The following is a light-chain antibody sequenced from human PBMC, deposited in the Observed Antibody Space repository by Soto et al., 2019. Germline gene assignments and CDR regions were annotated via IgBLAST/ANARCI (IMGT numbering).Light chain of an antibody. J-gene: IGKJ1*01. CDR2: DSS. Sequence: DIQMTQSPCTLSASDADRVTITCRASENINTWLAWYQQKPGKAPNLVIYDSSSLESGVPSRFSGSGSGTEFTLTINSLQPADFASYYCQHYKTYPLTLGQGTKVEIK. CDR3: QHYKTYPLT. CDR1: ENINTW. V-gene: IGKV1-5*01.